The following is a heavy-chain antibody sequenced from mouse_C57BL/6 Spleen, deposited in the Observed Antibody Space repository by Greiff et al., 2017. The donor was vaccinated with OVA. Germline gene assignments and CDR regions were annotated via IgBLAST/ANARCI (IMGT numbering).Heavy chain of an antibody. CDR3: ARRGDYDGRYCDV. CDR1: GFPFSSYA. Sequence: EVKVEESGGGLVKPGGSLKLSCAASGFPFSSYAMSWVRQTPEKRLEWVATISDGGSYTYYPDNVKGRFTISRDNAKNNLYLQMSHLKSEDTAMYYCARRGDYDGRYCDVWGTGTTVTVSS. J-gene: IGHJ1*03. V-gene: IGHV5-4*03. CDR2: ISDGGSYT. D-gene: IGHD2-4*01.